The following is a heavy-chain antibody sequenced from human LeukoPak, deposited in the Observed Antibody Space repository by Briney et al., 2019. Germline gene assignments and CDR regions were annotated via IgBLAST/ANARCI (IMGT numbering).Heavy chain of an antibody. CDR3: ARGPGSSGGAYVGDY. D-gene: IGHD3-22*01. CDR1: GFTFSNYC. Sequence: PGGSLRLSCVASGFTFSNYCMHWVRQVPGKGLVWVSRIDGGGSSTSYADSVKGRFFISRDNTLYLQMNSLRVEDTAVYYCARGPGSSGGAYVGDYWGHGTLVTVSS. CDR2: IDGGGSST. J-gene: IGHJ4*01. V-gene: IGHV3-74*01.